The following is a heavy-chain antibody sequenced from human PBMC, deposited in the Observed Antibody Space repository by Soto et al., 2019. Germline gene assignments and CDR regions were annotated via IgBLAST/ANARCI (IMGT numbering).Heavy chain of an antibody. CDR1: GYTFTSYY. J-gene: IGHJ4*02. CDR2: INPSGGST. Sequence: ASVKVSCKASGYTFTSYYMHWVRQAPGQGLERMGIINPSGGSTSYAQKFQGRVTMTRDTSTSTVYMELSSLRSEDTAVYYCARAHEGYDSSGYYGHFDYWGQGTLVTVSS. CDR3: ARAHEGYDSSGYYGHFDY. D-gene: IGHD3-22*01. V-gene: IGHV1-46*01.